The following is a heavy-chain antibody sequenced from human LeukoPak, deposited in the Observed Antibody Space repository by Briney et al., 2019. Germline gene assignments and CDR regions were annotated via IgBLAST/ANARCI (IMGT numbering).Heavy chain of an antibody. V-gene: IGHV3-74*01. Sequence: PGGSLRLSCAASGFTFSSYRMHWVRQAPGKGLIWVSRINNDGSTTNYADSVKGRFSISRDNAKNTLCLQMNSLRAEDTAIYYCVRSSGGYWGQGTLVTVSS. D-gene: IGHD3-10*01. J-gene: IGHJ4*02. CDR2: INNDGSTT. CDR3: VRSSGGY. CDR1: GFTFSSYR.